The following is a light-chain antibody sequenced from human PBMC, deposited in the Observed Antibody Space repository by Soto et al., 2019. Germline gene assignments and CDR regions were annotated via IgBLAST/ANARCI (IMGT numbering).Light chain of an antibody. CDR2: DVS. J-gene: IGLJ1*01. CDR3: CSYVGTFYV. Sequence: QSVLTQPRSVSGSPGQSVTISCTGTSSDVDDYNYVSWFQQHPGKAPKLMIYDVSERPSGVPDRFSGSKSGNTASLTSSGLQAEDEADYCCCSYVGTFYVFGTGTKVTVL. V-gene: IGLV2-11*01. CDR1: SSDVDDYNY.